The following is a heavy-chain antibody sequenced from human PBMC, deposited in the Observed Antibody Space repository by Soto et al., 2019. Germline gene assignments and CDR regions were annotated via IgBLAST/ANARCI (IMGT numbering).Heavy chain of an antibody. CDR2: IIPIFDTA. CDR1: GGTFSSYA. V-gene: IGHV1-69*01. D-gene: IGHD3-22*01. CDR3: ARALTYYYDSSGYPFDY. J-gene: IGHJ4*02. Sequence: QVQLVQSGAEVKKPGSSVKVSCKASGGTFSSYAISWVRQAPGQGLEWMGGIIPIFDTANYAQKFQGRVTITADESTSTAYMELSSLRSEDTAVYYCARALTYYYDSSGYPFDYWGQGTLVTVSS.